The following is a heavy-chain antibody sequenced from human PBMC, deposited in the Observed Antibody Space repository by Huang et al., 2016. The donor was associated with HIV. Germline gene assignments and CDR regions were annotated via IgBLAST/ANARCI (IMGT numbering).Heavy chain of an antibody. D-gene: IGHD1-1*01. CDR3: AQFRTGG. V-gene: IGHV3-74*01. CDR2: IKSDGSSA. J-gene: IGHJ4*02. Sequence: EVQLVESGGGLVQPGGSLRLSCAASGFIFSSQWMHWVRQAPGKGLVGVSRIKSDGSSAVYADSVRGRFTISRDNAKNTLSLQMNSLRGEDTAVYFCAQFRTGGWGQGTLVTVSS. CDR1: GFIFSSQW.